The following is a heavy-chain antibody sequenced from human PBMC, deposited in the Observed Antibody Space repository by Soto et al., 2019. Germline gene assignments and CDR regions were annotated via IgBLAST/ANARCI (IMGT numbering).Heavy chain of an antibody. J-gene: IGHJ3*02. Sequence: QEQLQESGPGLVKPSETLSLTCTVSGGSVSSGSYNWNWIRQPPGKGLEWIGYMHYRGSANYNPSLKSRXXIXVXXYKRQFYLKLSSVTAADTAVYYCARRDLGNDAFDIWGQGTMVTVSS. CDR1: GGSVSSGSYN. CDR2: MHYRGSA. D-gene: IGHD3-10*01. V-gene: IGHV4-61*01. CDR3: ARRDLGNDAFDI.